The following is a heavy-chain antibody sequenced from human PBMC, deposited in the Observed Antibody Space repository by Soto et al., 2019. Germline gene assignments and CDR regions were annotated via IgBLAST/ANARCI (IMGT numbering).Heavy chain of an antibody. D-gene: IGHD5-18*01. J-gene: IGHJ4*02. CDR1: GFTFSSYW. Sequence: GGSLRLSCAASGFTFSSYWMFWVRQAPGKGLVWVSRINTDRSMTNQADSVKGRFTVSRDNAKNTLYLHMSSLRAEDTALYYCATAVASSYGKLDYWGQGALVTVSS. CDR3: ATAVASSYGKLDY. V-gene: IGHV3-74*01. CDR2: INTDRSMT.